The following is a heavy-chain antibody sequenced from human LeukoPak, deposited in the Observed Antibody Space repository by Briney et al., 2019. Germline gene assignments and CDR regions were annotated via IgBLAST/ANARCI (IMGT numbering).Heavy chain of an antibody. J-gene: IGHJ4*02. CDR3: AKDKRYTNKHFDY. V-gene: IGHV3-9*01. D-gene: IGHD5-24*01. CDR2: MSWNCGSI. Sequence: PGRSLSLFCAASVFTLDDYAMLGLRQAPGEGVVWGFDMSWNCGSIGYADSVKGRFTISRDNAKSSLFLQMNSLRAEDTALYYCAKDKRYTNKHFDYWGQGTLVTVSS. CDR1: VFTLDDYA.